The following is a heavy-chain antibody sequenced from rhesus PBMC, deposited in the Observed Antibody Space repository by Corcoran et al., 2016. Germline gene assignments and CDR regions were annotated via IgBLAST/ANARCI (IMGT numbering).Heavy chain of an antibody. CDR1: GYSFTSYW. CDR3: AKDGNSKFGLVMVGLDS. V-gene: IGHV5-20*01. J-gene: IGHJ6*01. Sequence: EVQLVQSGAEVKRPGESLKISCKTSGYSFTSYWISWVRQMPGKGLEWMGAIDPSDSDTMYNPSFQGQVTTSADNSIGTADLQWSRLKASDTATYYCAKDGNSKFGLVMVGLDSWGQGVVVTVSS. D-gene: IGHD3-3*01. CDR2: IDPSDSDT.